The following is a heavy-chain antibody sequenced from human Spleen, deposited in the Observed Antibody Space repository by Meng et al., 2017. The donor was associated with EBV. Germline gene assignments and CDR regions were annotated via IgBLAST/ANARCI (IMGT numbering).Heavy chain of an antibody. V-gene: IGHV4-4*02. CDR2: IYHSGST. D-gene: IGHD6-6*01. Sequence: VQLQESAPGLVKPSATLSLTCAVSGGSISTDNWWNWVRQPPGKGLEWIGEIYHSGSTNYNPSLKSRVTISVDTSKDQFSLRLTSVTAADTAIYYCARGRTVARSPWSDPWGQGTLVTVSS. J-gene: IGHJ5*02. CDR3: ARGRTVARSPWSDP. CDR1: GGSISTDNW.